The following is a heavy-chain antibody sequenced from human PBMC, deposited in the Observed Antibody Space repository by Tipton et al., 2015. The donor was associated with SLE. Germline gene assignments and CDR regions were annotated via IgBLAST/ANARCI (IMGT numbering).Heavy chain of an antibody. Sequence: TLSLTCTVSGGSISSYYWSWIRQPAGKGLEWIGSIYYSGSTYYNPSLKSRVTISVDTSKNQFSLKLSSVTAADTTVYYCARHGVAGVDYWGQGTLVTVSS. CDR2: IYYSGST. J-gene: IGHJ4*02. CDR1: GGSISSYY. D-gene: IGHD2-15*01. CDR3: ARHGVAGVDY. V-gene: IGHV4-59*05.